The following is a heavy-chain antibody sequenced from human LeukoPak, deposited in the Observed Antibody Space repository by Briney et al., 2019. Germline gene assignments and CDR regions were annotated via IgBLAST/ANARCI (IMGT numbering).Heavy chain of an antibody. CDR3: AIIDWGPENYFDY. J-gene: IGHJ4*02. D-gene: IGHD7-27*01. CDR1: GYTFTGYY. CDR2: INPISGGT. V-gene: IGHV1-2*02. Sequence: ASVKVSCKASGYTFTGYYMHWVRQAPGQGLEWMGWINPISGGTNYAQKFQGRVTMTRDTSISTAYMELSRLRSDDTAVYYCAIIDWGPENYFDYWGQGTLVTVSS.